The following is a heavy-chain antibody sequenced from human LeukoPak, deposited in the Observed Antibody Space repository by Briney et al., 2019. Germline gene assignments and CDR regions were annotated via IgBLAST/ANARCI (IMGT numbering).Heavy chain of an antibody. CDR3: AKSRVYSSSWYGS. Sequence: GGSLRHPCAASGFTFDDYAMHWVRQAPGKGLEWVSGISWNSGSIGYADSVKGRFTISRDNAKNSLYLQMNSLRAEDTALYYCAKSRVYSSSWYGSSGEGTLVTVSS. V-gene: IGHV3-9*01. D-gene: IGHD6-13*01. CDR1: GFTFDDYA. J-gene: IGHJ5*01. CDR2: ISWNSGSI.